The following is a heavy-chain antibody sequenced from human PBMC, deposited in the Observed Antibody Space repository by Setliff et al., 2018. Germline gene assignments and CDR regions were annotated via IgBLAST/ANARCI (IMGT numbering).Heavy chain of an antibody. Sequence: PSVKVSCKASGATFSSYGISWVRQAPGQGLEWMGGTIPMFGTTEYAQKFQGRLTIITDESTNTAFMQLSSLRSDDTAVYYCVREGVDRRSSTDYRYYMDVWGKGTTVTVSS. CDR2: TIPMFGTT. D-gene: IGHD6-6*01. CDR1: GATFSSYG. V-gene: IGHV1-69*05. J-gene: IGHJ6*03. CDR3: VREGVDRRSSTDYRYYMDV.